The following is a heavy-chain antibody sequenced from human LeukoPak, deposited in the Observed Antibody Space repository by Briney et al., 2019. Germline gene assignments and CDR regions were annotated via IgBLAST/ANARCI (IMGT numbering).Heavy chain of an antibody. Sequence: KPWQSLKISCKGSGYSFSNSWIAWVRQMPGKGLEYMGIIYPGDSDTRYSPSFEGQVTISADKSINTAYLQWSSLKASDSAMYYCAKKSGGFDSWGQGTLVTVSS. J-gene: IGHJ4*02. V-gene: IGHV5-51*03. CDR2: IYPGDSDT. CDR3: AKKSGGFDS. CDR1: GYSFSNSW.